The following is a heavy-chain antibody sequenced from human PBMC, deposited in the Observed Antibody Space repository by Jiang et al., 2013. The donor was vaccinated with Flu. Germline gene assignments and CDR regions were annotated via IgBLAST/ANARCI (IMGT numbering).Heavy chain of an antibody. V-gene: IGHV3-33*01. J-gene: IGHJ4*02. CDR3: ARAQRGRVLRFLEWLLPDY. Sequence: VQLVESGGGVVQPGRSLRLSCAASGFTFSSYGMHRVRQAPGKGLEWVAVIWYDGSNKYYADSVKGRFTISRDNSKNTLYLQMNSLRAEDTAVYYCARAQRGRVLRFLEWLLPDYWGQGTLVTVSS. D-gene: IGHD3-3*01. CDR2: IWYDGSNK. CDR1: GFTFSSYG.